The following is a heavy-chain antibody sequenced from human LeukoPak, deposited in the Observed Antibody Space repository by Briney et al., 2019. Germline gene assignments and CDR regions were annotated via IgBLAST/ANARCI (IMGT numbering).Heavy chain of an antibody. CDR3: ARHIGYSGWNPAY. D-gene: IGHD5-12*01. CDR1: GYSFTSYW. V-gene: IGHV5-51*01. Sequence: GESLDISCKASGYSFTSYWIGWVRQMPGKGLEWMGIIHPYDSDTRYSPSFQGQVTISADKSISTAYLQWSNLKASDTAMYYCARHIGYSGWNPAYWGPGTLDTVSS. CDR2: IHPYDSDT. J-gene: IGHJ4*02.